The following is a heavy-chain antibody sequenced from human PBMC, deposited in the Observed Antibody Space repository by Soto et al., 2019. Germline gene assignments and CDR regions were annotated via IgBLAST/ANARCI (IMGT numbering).Heavy chain of an antibody. CDR3: ARDLGYYASSGYFEY. V-gene: IGHV3-11*01. J-gene: IGHJ4*02. CDR1: GFTFSDYY. Sequence: QVQLVESGGGLVKPGGSLRLSCAASGFTFSDYYMSWIRRAPGKGLEWVSFIDSSGSIIYYADSVKGRFTISRDNAKNSLYLQMNSLRAEDTAVYYCARDLGYYASSGYFEYWGQGTLVTVSS. CDR2: IDSSGSII. D-gene: IGHD3-22*01.